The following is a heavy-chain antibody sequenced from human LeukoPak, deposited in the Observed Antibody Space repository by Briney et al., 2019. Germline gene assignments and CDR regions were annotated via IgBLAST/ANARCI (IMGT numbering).Heavy chain of an antibody. V-gene: IGHV3-20*04. CDR2: INWSGRST. CDR1: GSAFDEHG. J-gene: IGHJ4*02. D-gene: IGHD2-2*01. CDR3: ARAPITSPFYFDY. Sequence: PGGSLRLSCTASGSAFDEHGMSWVRQVPGKGLEWVSGINWSGRSTGYADPLRGRFTISRDNAKNSLYLQMDNLRAEDTALYYCARAPITSPFYFDYWGQGTLVTVSS.